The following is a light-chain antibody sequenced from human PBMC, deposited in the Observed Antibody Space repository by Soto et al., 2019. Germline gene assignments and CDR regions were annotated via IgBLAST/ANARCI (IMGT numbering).Light chain of an antibody. J-gene: IGKJ1*01. V-gene: IGKV1-5*03. CDR3: HQYYTYWT. CDR2: KAS. CDR1: QSISSW. Sequence: DIQMTQSPSTLSASVGDRVTITCRASQSISSWLAWYQQKPGKAPKLLIYKASSLQSGVPSRFSGSGSGTEFTLTISSLQSDYFATYYCHQYYTYWTFGQGTKVEV.